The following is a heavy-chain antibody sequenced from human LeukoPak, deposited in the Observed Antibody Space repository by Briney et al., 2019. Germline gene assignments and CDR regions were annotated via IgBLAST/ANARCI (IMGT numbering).Heavy chain of an antibody. V-gene: IGHV4-39*07. Sequence: SETLSLTCTVSGGSISSSSYYWGWIRQPPGKGLEWIGSIFYTGNTVYNPSLKSRVTISVDTSKNQFSLRLSSVTAADTAVYHCARDSLLCSGGRCYHMRVFDSWGQGTLVTVSS. CDR2: IFYTGNT. D-gene: IGHD2-15*01. J-gene: IGHJ4*02. CDR1: GGSISSSSYY. CDR3: ARDSLLCSGGRCYHMRVFDS.